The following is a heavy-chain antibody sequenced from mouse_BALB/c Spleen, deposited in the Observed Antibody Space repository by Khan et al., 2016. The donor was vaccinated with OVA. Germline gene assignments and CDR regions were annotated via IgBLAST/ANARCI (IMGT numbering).Heavy chain of an antibody. J-gene: IGHJ3*01. CDR1: GFSLTSYG. D-gene: IGHD2-4*01. Sequence: VQLQESGPGLVQPSQSLSITCTVSGFSLTSYGVHWVRQSPGKGLEWLGVIWSGGNTDYNAAFISRLNFSKDNSKSQVFFKMNSLQGNDSAIYYCARNYDYDEGLAYWGQGTLVTVSA. V-gene: IGHV2-2*02. CDR2: IWSGGNT. CDR3: ARNYDYDEGLAY.